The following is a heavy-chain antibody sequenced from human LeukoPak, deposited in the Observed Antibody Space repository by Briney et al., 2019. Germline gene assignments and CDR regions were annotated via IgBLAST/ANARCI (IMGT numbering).Heavy chain of an antibody. CDR3: ARRGITMVRGVWGY. Sequence: SETLSLTCAVYGGSFSGYYWSWIRQPPGKGLEWIGEINHSGSTNYNPSLKSRVTISVDTSKNQFSLKLSSVTAADTAVYYCARRGITMVRGVWGYWGQGTLVTVSS. V-gene: IGHV4-34*01. D-gene: IGHD3-10*01. J-gene: IGHJ4*02. CDR1: GGSFSGYY. CDR2: INHSGST.